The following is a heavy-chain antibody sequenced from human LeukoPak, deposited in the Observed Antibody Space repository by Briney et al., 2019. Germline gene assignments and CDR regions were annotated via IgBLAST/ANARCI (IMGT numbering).Heavy chain of an antibody. J-gene: IGHJ5*02. V-gene: IGHV4-39*01. D-gene: IGHD3-10*01. CDR1: GGSVTSGGFY. Sequence: LETLSLTCSVSGGSVTSGGFYWGWLRQPPREGPEWIATIYYTGSTYNNTSLNSRFTVSIDTPKNQFSLRLTSVTATDTAVYHCARHSGSGSLSRPFDPWGQGTLVSVSS. CDR3: ARHSGSGSLSRPFDP. CDR2: IYYTGST.